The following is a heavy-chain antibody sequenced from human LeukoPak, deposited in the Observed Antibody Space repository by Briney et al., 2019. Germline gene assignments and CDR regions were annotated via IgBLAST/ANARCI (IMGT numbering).Heavy chain of an antibody. CDR1: GGSISSGSYY. Sequence: SETLSLTCTVSGGSISSGSYYWSWIRQPAGKGLEWIGRIYTSGSTNYNPSLKSRVTISVDTSKNQFSLKLSSVTAADTAVYYCARRALDDYGDYVGWFDPWGQGTLVTVSS. V-gene: IGHV4-61*02. CDR2: IYTSGST. D-gene: IGHD4-17*01. J-gene: IGHJ5*02. CDR3: ARRALDDYGDYVGWFDP.